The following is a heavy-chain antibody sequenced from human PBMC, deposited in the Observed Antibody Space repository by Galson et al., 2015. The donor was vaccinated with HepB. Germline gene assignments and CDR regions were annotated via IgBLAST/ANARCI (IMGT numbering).Heavy chain of an antibody. J-gene: IGHJ4*02. Sequence: KASGYTFTSYAMNWVRQAPGQGLEWMGWINTNTGNPTYAQGFTGRFVFSLDTSVSTAYLQISSLKAEDTAVYYCAGVQDGYYYGSGSYYYWGQGTLVTVSS. CDR3: AGVQDGYYYGSGSYYY. CDR2: INTNTGNP. V-gene: IGHV7-4-1*02. CDR1: GYTFTSYA. D-gene: IGHD3-10*01.